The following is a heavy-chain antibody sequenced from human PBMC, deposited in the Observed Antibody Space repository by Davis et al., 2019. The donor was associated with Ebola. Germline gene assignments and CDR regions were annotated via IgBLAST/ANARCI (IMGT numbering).Heavy chain of an antibody. D-gene: IGHD5-12*01. J-gene: IGHJ4*02. CDR1: GFTVISNY. CDR2: ISSGGSA. Sequence: PGGSLRLSCAASGFTVISNYMSWVRQAPGKGLEWVSVISSGGSAYYADSVKGRFTISRDNSKNTLYLQMNSLTAEDTAVYYCARAGYSGYEGFNYWGQGTLVTVSS. V-gene: IGHV3-53*01. CDR3: ARAGYSGYEGFNY.